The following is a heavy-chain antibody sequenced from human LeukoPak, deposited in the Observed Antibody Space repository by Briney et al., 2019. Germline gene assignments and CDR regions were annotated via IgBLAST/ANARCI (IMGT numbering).Heavy chain of an antibody. Sequence: PSETLSLTCAVSGGSISSGGYSWSWIRQPPGKGLEWIGYIYHSGSTYYNPSLKSRVTISVDRSKNQFSLKLSSVTAADTAVYYCARLLWFGESVDYFDYWGQGTLVTVSS. V-gene: IGHV4-30-2*01. CDR2: IYHSGST. CDR3: ARLLWFGESVDYFDY. CDR1: GGSISSGGYS. J-gene: IGHJ4*02. D-gene: IGHD3-10*01.